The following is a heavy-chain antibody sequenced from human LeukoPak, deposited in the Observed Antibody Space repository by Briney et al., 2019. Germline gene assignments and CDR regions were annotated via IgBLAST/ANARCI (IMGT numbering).Heavy chain of an antibody. CDR1: GYTFTGYY. V-gene: IGHV1-18*04. CDR2: ISAYNGNT. Sequence: ASVKVSRKASGYTFTGYYMHWVRQAPGQGLEWMGWISAYNGNTNYAQKLQGRVTMTTDTSTSTAYMELRSLRSDDTAVYYCARGYYDFWSGSYGMDVWGQGTTVTVSS. J-gene: IGHJ6*02. CDR3: ARGYYDFWSGSYGMDV. D-gene: IGHD3-3*01.